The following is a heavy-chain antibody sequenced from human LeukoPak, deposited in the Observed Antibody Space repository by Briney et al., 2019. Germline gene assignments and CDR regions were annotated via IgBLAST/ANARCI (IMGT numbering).Heavy chain of an antibody. J-gene: IGHJ5*02. D-gene: IGHD3-10*01. CDR3: ARSPRMVRGVINWFDP. V-gene: IGHV4-4*07. CDR1: GGSISSYY. Sequence: SETLSLTCTVSGGSISSYYWSWIRQPAGKGLECIGRIYTSGSTNYNPSLKSRVTMSVDTSKNQFSLKLSSVTAADTAVYYCARSPRMVRGVINWFDPWGQGTLVTVSS. CDR2: IYTSGST.